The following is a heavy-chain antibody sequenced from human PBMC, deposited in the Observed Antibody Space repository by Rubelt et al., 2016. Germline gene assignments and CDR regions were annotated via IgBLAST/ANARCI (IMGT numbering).Heavy chain of an antibody. Sequence: QVPLVQSGAEVKKPGASVKVSCKAAGYSFTTYSIHWVRQAPGQRLEWMGWINAGNGNTKYSQKFTGRVAMTSDTSASTACTELGSVRSEDAAVCDCAAWYSSGWDVAYWGQGTLVTVSS. D-gene: IGHD6-19*01. J-gene: IGHJ4*02. CDR3: AAWYSSGWDVAY. CDR2: INAGNGNT. V-gene: IGHV1-3*01. CDR1: GYSFTTYS.